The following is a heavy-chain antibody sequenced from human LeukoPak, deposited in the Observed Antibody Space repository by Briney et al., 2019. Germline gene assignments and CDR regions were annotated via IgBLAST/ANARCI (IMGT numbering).Heavy chain of an antibody. Sequence: ASVKVSCEASGYTFTSYGISWVRQATGQGLGWMGWISAYNGNTNYAQKLQGRVTMTTDASTSTAYMELRSLRSDDTAVYFCARDYSSNGWFDPWGQGTLVTVSS. V-gene: IGHV1-18*01. CDR3: ARDYSSNGWFDP. CDR2: ISAYNGNT. J-gene: IGHJ5*02. D-gene: IGHD6-13*01. CDR1: GYTFTSYG.